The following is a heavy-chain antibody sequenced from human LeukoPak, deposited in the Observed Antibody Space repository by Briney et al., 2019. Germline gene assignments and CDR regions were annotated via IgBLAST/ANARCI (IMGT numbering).Heavy chain of an antibody. V-gene: IGHV3-30*18. CDR3: AKDRAWISYFDY. D-gene: IGHD5-12*01. J-gene: IGHJ4*02. Sequence: GGSLRLSCAASGFTFSGYGMHWVRQAPGKGLEWVAVVTHDGNNKNYAESVKGRFTISKDNSKNTVYLQMNSLRAEDTAVYYCAKDRAWISYFDYWGQGTLVTASS. CDR2: VTHDGNNK. CDR1: GFTFSGYG.